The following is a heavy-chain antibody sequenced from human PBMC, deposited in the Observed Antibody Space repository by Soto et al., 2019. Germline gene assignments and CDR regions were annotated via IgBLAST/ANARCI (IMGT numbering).Heavy chain of an antibody. CDR1: GGSISSYY. V-gene: IGHV4-59*01. D-gene: IGHD6-6*01. CDR2: IYYSGST. Sequence: KPSETLSLTCTVSGGSISSYYWSWIRQPPGKGLEWIGYIYYSGSTNYNPSLKSRVTISVDTSKNQFSLKLSSVTAADTAVYYCARGGIAARQPFDYWGQGTLVTVS. J-gene: IGHJ4*02. CDR3: ARGGIAARQPFDY.